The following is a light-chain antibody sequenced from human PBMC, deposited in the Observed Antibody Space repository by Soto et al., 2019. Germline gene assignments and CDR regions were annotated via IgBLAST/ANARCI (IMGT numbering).Light chain of an antibody. CDR2: AAS. V-gene: IGKV3D-15*01. CDR3: QQYYNWPRT. Sequence: EIVMTQSPATLSVSPGEGATLSCRASQSITSNLAWYQQKPGQAPRLVIYAASSRATGIPARISGSGSGTEFTLTISSLRSEDFAVYFCQQYYNWPRTFGQGTKVDIK. J-gene: IGKJ1*01. CDR1: QSITSN.